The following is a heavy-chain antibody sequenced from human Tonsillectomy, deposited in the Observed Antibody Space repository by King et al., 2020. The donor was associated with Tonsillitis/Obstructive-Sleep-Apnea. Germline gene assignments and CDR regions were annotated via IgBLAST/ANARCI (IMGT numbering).Heavy chain of an antibody. CDR1: GFTFGDYA. Sequence: DVQLVESGGGLVQPGRSLRLSCTASGFTFGDYAMSWVRQAPGKGLEWVGFIRSKAYGGTTEYAASVKGRFTISRDDSKSIAYLQMNSLKTEDTAVYYCTREISVYSSGWLLWGQGTLVTVSS. D-gene: IGHD6-19*01. CDR3: TREISVYSSGWLL. J-gene: IGHJ4*02. CDR2: IRSKAYGGTT. V-gene: IGHV3-49*04.